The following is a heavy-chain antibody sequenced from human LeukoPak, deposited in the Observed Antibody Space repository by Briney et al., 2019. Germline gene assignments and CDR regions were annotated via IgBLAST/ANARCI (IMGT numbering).Heavy chain of an antibody. CDR3: AKAQGYCGGGSCYHWFDP. Sequence: PGGSLRLSCVASGFTFDDHAMHWVRQVPGKGLEWVSLISGDGDYTYYADSVKGRFTISRDNSKNSLHLQMNSLRSEDTALYYCAKAQGYCGGGSCYHWFDPWGQGTLVTVSS. J-gene: IGHJ5*02. V-gene: IGHV3-43*02. CDR2: ISGDGDYT. D-gene: IGHD2-15*01. CDR1: GFTFDDHA.